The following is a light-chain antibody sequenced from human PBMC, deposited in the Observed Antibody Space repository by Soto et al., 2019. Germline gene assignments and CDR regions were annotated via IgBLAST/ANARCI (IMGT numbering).Light chain of an antibody. CDR3: QKRSNWPPIT. Sequence: EIVLTQSPATPSLSPGERAPLSCRASQSVSSYLAWYQQKPGQAPRLLIYDASNRATGIPDRFSGSGSGTDFTLTISRLEPEDFAVYYCQKRSNWPPITFGQGTRLEIK. CDR2: DAS. J-gene: IGKJ5*01. CDR1: QSVSSY. V-gene: IGKV3-11*01.